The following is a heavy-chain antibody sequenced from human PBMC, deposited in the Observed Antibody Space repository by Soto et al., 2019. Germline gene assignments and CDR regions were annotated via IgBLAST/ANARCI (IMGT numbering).Heavy chain of an antibody. V-gene: IGHV1-3*01. CDR2: IIGGSGNT. D-gene: IGHD1-26*01. CDR1: GDTFGSNA. CDR3: ARGSGSFFPFFDS. J-gene: IGHJ4*01. Sequence: ASVKVSCKASGDTFGSNAMHWVRQAAGQRLEWMGWIIGGSGNTKYSRNFQGRVTITWDTSASTVYMELTSLRSDGTAVYFCARGSGSFFPFFDSWGQ.